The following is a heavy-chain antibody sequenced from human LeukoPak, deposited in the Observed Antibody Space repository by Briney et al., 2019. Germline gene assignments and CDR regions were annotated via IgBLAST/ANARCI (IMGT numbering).Heavy chain of an antibody. CDR3: ARTDFTFGGVIVFDY. Sequence: SETLSLTCTVSGGSISSYYWSWIRQPPGKGLEWIRYIYYSGSTNYNPSPKSRVTISVDTSKNQFSLKLSSVTAADTAVYYCARTDFTFGGVIVFDYWGQGTLVTVSS. CDR2: IYYSGST. V-gene: IGHV4-59*01. CDR1: GGSISSYY. J-gene: IGHJ4*02. D-gene: IGHD3-16*02.